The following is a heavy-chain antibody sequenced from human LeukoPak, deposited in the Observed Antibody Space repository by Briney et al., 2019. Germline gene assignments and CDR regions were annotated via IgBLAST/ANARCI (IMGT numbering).Heavy chain of an antibody. D-gene: IGHD3-22*01. Sequence: GGSLRLSCAASGFTFSSYSMNWVRQAPGKGLEWVSYISSSGSTIYYADSVKGRFTISRDNAKNSLYLQMNSLRAEDTAVYYCARERYYYDSSGYYYDMSYWYFDLWGRGALVTVSS. CDR2: ISSSGSTI. V-gene: IGHV3-48*04. J-gene: IGHJ2*01. CDR1: GFTFSSYS. CDR3: ARERYYYDSSGYYYDMSYWYFDL.